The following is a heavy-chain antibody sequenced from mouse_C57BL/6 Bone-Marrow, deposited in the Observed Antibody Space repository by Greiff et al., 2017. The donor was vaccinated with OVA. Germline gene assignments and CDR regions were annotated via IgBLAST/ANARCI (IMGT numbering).Heavy chain of an antibody. D-gene: IGHD4-1*01. CDR3: ARPNWDAMDY. V-gene: IGHV1-66*01. CDR1: GYSFTSYY. Sequence: QVQLQQSGPELVKPGASVKISCKASGYSFTSYYIHWVKQRPGQGLEWIGWIYPGSGNTKYNEKFKGKATLTADTSSSTAYMQLSSLTSEDSAVYYCARPNWDAMDYWGQGTSVTVSS. CDR2: IYPGSGNT. J-gene: IGHJ4*01.